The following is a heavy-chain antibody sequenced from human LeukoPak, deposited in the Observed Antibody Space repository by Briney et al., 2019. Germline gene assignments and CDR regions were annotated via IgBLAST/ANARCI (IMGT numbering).Heavy chain of an antibody. CDR2: ISGSGGST. J-gene: IGHJ5*02. D-gene: IGHD6-6*01. CDR1: GFTFSSYA. V-gene: IGHV3-23*01. CDR3: AKAYSSSWSGCWFDP. Sequence: GGSLRLSCAASGFTFSSYAMSWVRQAPGKGLEWVSAISGSGGSTYYADSVKGRFTISRDNSKNTLYLQMNGLRAEDTAVYYCAKAYSSSWSGCWFDPWGQGTLVTVSS.